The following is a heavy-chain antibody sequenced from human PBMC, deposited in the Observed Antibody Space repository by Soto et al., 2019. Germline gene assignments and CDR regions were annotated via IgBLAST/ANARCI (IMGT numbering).Heavy chain of an antibody. V-gene: IGHV1-8*01. J-gene: IGHJ4*02. CDR1: GYTFTSYD. CDR2: MNPTTGST. D-gene: IGHD1-7*01. CDR3: ARGRLVAGTVDS. Sequence: QVQLVQSGAEVKKPGASVKVACKASGYTFTSYDIKWVRQATGQGLEWMGWMNPTTGSTGFVQKFQGRVTMISNTSISAAYLELSRLTSEDTAVYYCARGRLVAGTVDSWGQGTLVTVSS.